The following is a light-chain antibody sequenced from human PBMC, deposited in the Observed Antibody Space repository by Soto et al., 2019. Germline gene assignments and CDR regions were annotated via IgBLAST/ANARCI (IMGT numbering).Light chain of an antibody. Sequence: CSLPQPASGSVSPGRSLTISCPGTSSDVGGNNHVSWYQQHPGKAPKLMIYDVSNRPSGVSNRFFGSKSGNTASLTISGLQAEDEADYWCSSFTTSGSRYVFGTGTKVTVL. CDR3: SSFTTSGSRYV. J-gene: IGLJ1*01. V-gene: IGLV2-14*01. CDR1: SSDVGGNNH. CDR2: DVS.